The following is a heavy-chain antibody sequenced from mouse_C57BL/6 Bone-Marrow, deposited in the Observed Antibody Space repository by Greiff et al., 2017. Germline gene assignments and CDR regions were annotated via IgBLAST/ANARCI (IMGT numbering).Heavy chain of an antibody. J-gene: IGHJ1*03. CDR3: ARGDYLGLDFEV. CDR2: IYPRSGNT. CDR1: GYTFTSYG. D-gene: IGHD5-5*01. V-gene: IGHV1-81*01. Sequence: QVQLQQSGAELARPGASVKLSCKASGYTFTSYGISWVKQRTGQGLEWIGEIYPRSGNTYYNEKFKGKATLTADKSSSTAYMELRSLTSEDSAVYFCARGDYLGLDFEVWGTGTTVTVSS.